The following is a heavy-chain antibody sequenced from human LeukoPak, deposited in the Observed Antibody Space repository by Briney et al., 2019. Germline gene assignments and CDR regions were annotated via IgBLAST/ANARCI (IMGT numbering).Heavy chain of an antibody. CDR2: INGDASST. D-gene: IGHD6-6*01. Sequence: PGGSLRLSCAASGFTFTNYWMYWVRQAPGKGLVWVTQINGDASSTNYADSVKGRFTISRDNAKNILYLQINSLRSEDTAVYYCARYSSSSGGAAYYLDYWGHGTLVTVSS. V-gene: IGHV3-74*01. J-gene: IGHJ4*01. CDR3: ARYSSSSGGAAYYLDY. CDR1: GFTFTNYW.